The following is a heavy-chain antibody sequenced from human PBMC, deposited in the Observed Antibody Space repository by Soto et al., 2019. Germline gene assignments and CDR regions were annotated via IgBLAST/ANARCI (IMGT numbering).Heavy chain of an antibody. J-gene: IGHJ6*02. CDR2: ISYDGSNK. CDR1: GFTFSSYG. CDR3: ANALVFGGYYGMDV. V-gene: IGHV3-30*18. D-gene: IGHD3-3*01. Sequence: QVQLVESGGGVVQPGRSLRLSCAASGFTFSSYGMHWVRQAPGKGLEWVAVISYDGSNKYYADSVKGRFTISRDNSKNTLYLQMNSLRAEDTAVYYCANALVFGGYYGMDVWGQGTTVTVSS.